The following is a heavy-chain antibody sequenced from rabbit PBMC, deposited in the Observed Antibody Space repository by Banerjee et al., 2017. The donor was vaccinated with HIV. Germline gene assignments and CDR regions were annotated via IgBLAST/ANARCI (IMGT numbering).Heavy chain of an antibody. CDR2: IYTGDGST. J-gene: IGHJ4*01. Sequence: QSLEESGGDLVKPGASLTLTCTASGFSFSSYWICWVRQAPGKGLEWIGCIYTGDGSTDYASWAKGRFTISKTSSTTVTLQMTSLTAADTATYFCARDSDDDRSYWNLWGPGSLVTVS. D-gene: IGHD8-1*01. CDR1: GFSFSSYW. CDR3: ARDSDDDRSYWNL. V-gene: IGHV1S40*01.